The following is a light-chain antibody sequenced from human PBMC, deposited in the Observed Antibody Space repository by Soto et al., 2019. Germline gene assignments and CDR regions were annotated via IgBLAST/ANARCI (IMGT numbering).Light chain of an antibody. CDR1: SIDVGGYNY. CDR3: TSYIHRRTLVV. J-gene: IGLJ2*01. V-gene: IGLV2-14*01. CDR2: GVT. Sequence: QSALTQPASVSGSPGQSITISCTGTSIDVGGYNYVSRYQHHPGKAPKLMIYGVTNRPSGVSIRFSGSKSGNTASLTISGLQPEDEADYYCTSYIHRRTLVVFGGGTKLTVL.